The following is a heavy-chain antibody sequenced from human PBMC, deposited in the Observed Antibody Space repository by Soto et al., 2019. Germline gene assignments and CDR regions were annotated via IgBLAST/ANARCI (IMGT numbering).Heavy chain of an antibody. J-gene: IGHJ4*02. D-gene: IGHD3-10*01. V-gene: IGHV4-31*03. CDR3: ARVESYGSGSYYTYYFDY. CDR2: IYYSGST. CDR1: GGSISSGGYY. Sequence: PSETLSLTCTVSGGSISSGGYYWSWIRQHPGKGLEWIGYIYYSGSTYYNPSLKSRVTISVDTSKNQFSLKLSSVTAADTAVYYCARVESYGSGSYYTYYFDYWGQGTLVTVSS.